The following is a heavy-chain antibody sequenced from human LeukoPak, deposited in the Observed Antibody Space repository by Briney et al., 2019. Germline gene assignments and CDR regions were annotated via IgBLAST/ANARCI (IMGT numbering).Heavy chain of an antibody. CDR2: IWYDGSNK. Sequence: GGSLRLSCAASGSTFSSYGMHWVRQAPGKGLEWVAVIWYDGSNKYYADSVKGRFTISRDNSKNTLYLQMNSLRAEDTAVYYCARDLKVYSSGWIFDYWGQGTLVTVSS. V-gene: IGHV3-33*01. D-gene: IGHD6-19*01. J-gene: IGHJ4*02. CDR3: ARDLKVYSSGWIFDY. CDR1: GSTFSSYG.